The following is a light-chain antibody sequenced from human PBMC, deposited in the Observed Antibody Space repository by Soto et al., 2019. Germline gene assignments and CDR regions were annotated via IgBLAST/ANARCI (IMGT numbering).Light chain of an antibody. J-gene: IGKJ4*01. V-gene: IGKV4-1*01. Sequence: DIVMTQSPDSLAVSLGERATINCKSSQRVLYSSNNKNYLAWYQQKPGQPPKLLIYWASTRESGVPDRFGGSGSGTDFTLTISSLQAEDVAVYYCQQYYSTPLTFGGGTKVDIK. CDR3: QQYYSTPLT. CDR2: WAS. CDR1: QRVLYSSNNKNY.